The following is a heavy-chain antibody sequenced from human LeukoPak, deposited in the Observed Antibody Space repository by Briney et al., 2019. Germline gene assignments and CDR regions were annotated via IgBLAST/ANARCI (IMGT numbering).Heavy chain of an antibody. V-gene: IGHV3-30*02. D-gene: IGHD2-2*01. Sequence: PGGSLRLSCAASGFTFSSYGMHWVRQAPGKGLEWVAFIRYDGSNKYYVDSVKGRFTISRDNSKNTLYLQMNSLRVEDTAVYYCAKDGPVFCSSTSCYVLDYWGQGTLVTVSS. CDR3: AKDGPVFCSSTSCYVLDY. CDR2: IRYDGSNK. J-gene: IGHJ4*02. CDR1: GFTFSSYG.